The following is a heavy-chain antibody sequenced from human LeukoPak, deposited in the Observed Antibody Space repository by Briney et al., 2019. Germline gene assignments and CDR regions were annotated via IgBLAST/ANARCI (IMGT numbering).Heavy chain of an antibody. CDR3: ARGSDTAAGLY. CDR1: GGSISSSSYY. D-gene: IGHD6-13*01. J-gene: IGHJ4*02. CDR2: IYYSGST. Sequence: SETLSLTCTVSGGSISSSSYYWGWIRQPPGKGLEWIGSIYYSGSTYYNPSLKSRVTISVDSSKNQFSLKVSSVTAADTAVYYCARGSDTAAGLYWGQGTLVTVSS. V-gene: IGHV4-39*07.